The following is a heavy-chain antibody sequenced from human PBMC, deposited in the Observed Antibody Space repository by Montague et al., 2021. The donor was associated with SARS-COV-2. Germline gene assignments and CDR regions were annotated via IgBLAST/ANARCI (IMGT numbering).Heavy chain of an antibody. Sequence: CAISGDSVSSKSVAWNWIRQSPSRGLEWLGRTYYRSKWDSDYAGXXKRRLVITPDTSKNQVSLQLNSVIPEDTAVYFCASSGITLTGLDAFDIWGQGTMVTVSS. CDR1: GDSVSSKSVA. CDR2: TYYRSKWDS. CDR3: ASSGITLTGLDAFDI. V-gene: IGHV6-1*01. D-gene: IGHD3-9*01. J-gene: IGHJ3*02.